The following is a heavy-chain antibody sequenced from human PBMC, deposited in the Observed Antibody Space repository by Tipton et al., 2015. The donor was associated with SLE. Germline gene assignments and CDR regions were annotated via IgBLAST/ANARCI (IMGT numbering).Heavy chain of an antibody. Sequence: SLRLSCAASGFTVSSNSMSWVRQAPGEGLEWVSGIPGSGISTHYADSVKGRFTISRDNSNNTLYLQMGSLRAEDTAVYYCTLDVGDYIYWGQGTLVTVSS. D-gene: IGHD4-17*01. CDR3: TLDVGDYIY. V-gene: IGHV3-23*01. J-gene: IGHJ4*02. CDR1: GFTVSSNS. CDR2: IPGSGIST.